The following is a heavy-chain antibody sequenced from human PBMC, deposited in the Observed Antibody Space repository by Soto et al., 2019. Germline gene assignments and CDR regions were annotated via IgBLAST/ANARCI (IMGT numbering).Heavy chain of an antibody. J-gene: IGHJ5*02. Sequence: QVQLQESGPGLVKPSQTRSLTCTVSGGSISSGGYYWNCIRQHTGKGLECIGYIYYIGSTYYNPSLKRRVTIALDTSKNQSSRMLSSVTAADTAVYYCARSVFPWCQGTLVTVSS. V-gene: IGHV4-31*03. CDR2: IYYIGST. CDR1: GGSISSGGYY. CDR3: ARSVFP.